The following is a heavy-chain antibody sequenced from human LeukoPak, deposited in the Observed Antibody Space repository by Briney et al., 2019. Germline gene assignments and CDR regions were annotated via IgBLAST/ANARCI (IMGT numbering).Heavy chain of an antibody. CDR3: AARGPRGYDPPEA. V-gene: IGHV3-30*03. CDR2: ISYDGSEK. Sequence: GGSLRLSCAASGFTFSNYGMHWVRQAPGKGLEWVAVISYDGSEKCYGDSVKGRFTISRDNSKNTLYLQMNSLRAEDTAVYYCAARGPRGYDPPEAWGQGTLVTVSS. CDR1: GFTFSNYG. D-gene: IGHD5-12*01. J-gene: IGHJ1*01.